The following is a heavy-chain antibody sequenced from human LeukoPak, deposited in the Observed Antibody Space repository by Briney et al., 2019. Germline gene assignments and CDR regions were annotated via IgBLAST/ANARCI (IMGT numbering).Heavy chain of an antibody. V-gene: IGHV4-39*07. CDR2: IYYSGST. J-gene: IGHJ5*02. CDR3: ARSTSYWWFDP. Sequence: PSETLSLTCTVSGGSISSSSYYWGWIRQPPGKGLEWIGSIYYSGSTYYNPSLKSRVTISVDTSKNQFSLKLSSVTAADTAVYYCARSTSYWWFDPWGQGTLVTVSS. D-gene: IGHD2-15*01. CDR1: GGSISSSSYY.